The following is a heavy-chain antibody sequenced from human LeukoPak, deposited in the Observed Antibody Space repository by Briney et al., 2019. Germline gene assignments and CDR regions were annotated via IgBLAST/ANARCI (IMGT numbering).Heavy chain of an antibody. D-gene: IGHD4-23*01. J-gene: IGHJ1*01. V-gene: IGHV4-34*01. CDR2: INHSGST. CDR3: ARTHYGGNEHFQH. CDR1: GGSFSGYY. Sequence: PSETLSLTCAVYGGSFSGYYWNWIRQPPGKGLEWIGEINHSGSTNYNPSLKSRVTISVDTSKNQFSLKLSSVTAADTAVYYCARTHYGGNEHFQHWGQGTLVTVSS.